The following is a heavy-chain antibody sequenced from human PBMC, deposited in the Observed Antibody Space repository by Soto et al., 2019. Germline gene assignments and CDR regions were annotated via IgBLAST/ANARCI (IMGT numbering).Heavy chain of an antibody. Sequence: GESLKISCKGSGYSFTSYWISWVRQMPGKGLEWMGRIDPSDSYTNYSPSFQGHVTISTDKSISTAYLQWSSLKASDTAMYYCARHQGYYYDSSGYPFDYWGQGTLVTVSS. CDR1: GYSFTSYW. J-gene: IGHJ4*02. CDR2: IDPSDSYT. D-gene: IGHD3-22*01. V-gene: IGHV5-10-1*01. CDR3: ARHQGYYYDSSGYPFDY.